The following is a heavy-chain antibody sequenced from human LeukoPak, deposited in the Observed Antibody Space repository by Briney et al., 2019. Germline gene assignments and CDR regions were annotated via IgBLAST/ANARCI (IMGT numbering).Heavy chain of an antibody. J-gene: IGHJ6*02. CDR3: ARPYGDNYYGMDV. D-gene: IGHD4-17*01. Sequence: SETLSLTCTVSGGSINSSSYYWGWIRQPPGKGLEWIGSIYYSGSTYYNPSLKSRVTISVDTSKNQFSLKLSSVTAADTAVYYCARPYGDNYYGMDVWGQGTTVTVSS. CDR2: IYYSGST. CDR1: GGSINSSSYY. V-gene: IGHV4-39*01.